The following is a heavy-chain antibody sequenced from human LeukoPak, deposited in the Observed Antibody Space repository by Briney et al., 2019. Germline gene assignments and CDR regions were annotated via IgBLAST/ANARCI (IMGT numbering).Heavy chain of an antibody. V-gene: IGHV4-61*02. J-gene: IGHJ3*02. CDR2: VYTSGST. CDR3: ARRKRVDVRRKYGSGRRDGAFDI. D-gene: IGHD3-10*01. Sequence: SETLSLTCSVSGDSISSGNSYWSWIRQPAGKGLEWIGRVYTSGSTNYNPSLTSRVTISVDTSKNQFSLKLSSVTAADTAVYYCARRKRVDVRRKYGSGRRDGAFDIWGQGTMVTVSS. CDR1: GDSISSGNSY.